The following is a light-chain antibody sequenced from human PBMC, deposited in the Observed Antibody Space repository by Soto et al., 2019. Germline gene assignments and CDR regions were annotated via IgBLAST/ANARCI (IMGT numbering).Light chain of an antibody. J-gene: IGLJ2*01. CDR3: CSYASSSTVL. CDR1: SSDVGVYDF. Sequence: QSALTQPASVSGSPGQSITISCTGTSSDVGVYDFVSWYQQHPAKAPKLLIYDVSYRPSGVSDRFSGSKSGNTASLTISGLQAEDEAEYYCCSYASSSTVLFGGGTKVTVL. V-gene: IGLV2-14*01. CDR2: DVS.